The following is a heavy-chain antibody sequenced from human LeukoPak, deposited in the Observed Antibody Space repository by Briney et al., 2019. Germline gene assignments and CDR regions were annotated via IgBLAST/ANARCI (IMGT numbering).Heavy chain of an antibody. J-gene: IGHJ2*01. CDR2: IYYSGST. V-gene: IGHV4-59*01. CDR3: ARGRRDPL. D-gene: IGHD5-24*01. CDR1: GSSISNYY. Sequence: PSETLSLTCTVPGSSISNYYWSWIRQPPGKGLEWIGYIYYSGSTNYNPSLKSRVTMSVDTSKNQLSLKLTSVTAADTAVYYCARGRRDPLWGRGTLVTVSS.